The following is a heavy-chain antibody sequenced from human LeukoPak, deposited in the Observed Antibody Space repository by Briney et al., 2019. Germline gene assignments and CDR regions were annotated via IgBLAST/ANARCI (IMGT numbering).Heavy chain of an antibody. V-gene: IGHV3-64*01. J-gene: IGHJ4*02. CDR2: ISSNGGST. Sequence: PGGSLRLSCAASGFTFSSYAMHWVRQAPGKGLEYVSAISSNGGSTYYANSVKGRFTISRDNSKNTLYLQMGSLRAEDMAVYYCARVYSSSLLFFDYWGQGTLVTVSS. CDR3: ARVYSSSLLFFDY. D-gene: IGHD6-6*01. CDR1: GFTFSSYA.